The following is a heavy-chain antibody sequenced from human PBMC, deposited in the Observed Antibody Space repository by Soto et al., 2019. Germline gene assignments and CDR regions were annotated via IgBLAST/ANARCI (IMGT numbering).Heavy chain of an antibody. Sequence: SQTLSLTCAISGDSVSSNSAAWNWIRQSPSRGLEWLGRTYYRSKWYNDYAVSVKSRITINPDTSKNQLSLQLNSVTPEDTAVYYCAREPPPFPPNHYYYYGMDVWGQGTTVTVSS. CDR1: GDSVSSNSAA. CDR2: TYYRSKWYN. CDR3: AREPPPFPPNHYYYYGMDV. J-gene: IGHJ6*02. V-gene: IGHV6-1*01.